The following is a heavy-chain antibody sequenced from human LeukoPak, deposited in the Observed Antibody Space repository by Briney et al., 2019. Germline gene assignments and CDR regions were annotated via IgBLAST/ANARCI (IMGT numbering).Heavy chain of an antibody. CDR1: GFKFSNYW. Sequence: PGGSLRLSCAASGFKFSNYWMAWVRQAPGKGLEWAANINPGGSATFYVDSVKGRFTISRDNAKNSLYLQMNSLRVEDTAVYYCVRSIDYWGQGNLVTVSS. J-gene: IGHJ4*02. CDR2: INPGGSAT. CDR3: VRSIDY. V-gene: IGHV3-7*01.